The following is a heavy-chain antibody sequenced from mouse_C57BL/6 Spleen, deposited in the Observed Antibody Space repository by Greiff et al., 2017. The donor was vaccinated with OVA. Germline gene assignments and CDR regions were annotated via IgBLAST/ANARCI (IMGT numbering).Heavy chain of an antibody. J-gene: IGHJ2*01. CDR1: GYAFSSYW. D-gene: IGHD4-1*01. CDR2: IYPGDGDT. Sequence: QVQLKESGAELVKPGASVKISCKASGYAFSSYWMNWVKQRPGKGLEWIGQIYPGDGDTNYNGKFKGKATLTADKSSSTAYMQLSSLTAEDSAVYFCSRGGWDDYWGQGTTLTVSA. CDR3: SRGGWDDY. V-gene: IGHV1-80*01.